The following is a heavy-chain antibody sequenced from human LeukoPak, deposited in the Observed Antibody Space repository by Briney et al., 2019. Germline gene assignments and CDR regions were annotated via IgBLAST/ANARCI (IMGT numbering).Heavy chain of an antibody. CDR2: IYYSGST. D-gene: IGHD3-3*01. CDR3: ARASFDFWSGYYVY. Sequence: PSETLSLTCTVSGGSIGGYYWNWIRQSPEKGLECIGYIYYSGSTNYNPSLKSRVTISVDTSKNQFSLKLSSVTAADTAVYYCARASFDFWSGYYVYWGQGTLVTVTS. CDR1: GGSIGGYY. V-gene: IGHV4-59*01. J-gene: IGHJ4*02.